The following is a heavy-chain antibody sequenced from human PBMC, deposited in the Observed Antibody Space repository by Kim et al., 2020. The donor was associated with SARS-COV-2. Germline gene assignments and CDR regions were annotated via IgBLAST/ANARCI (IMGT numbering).Heavy chain of an antibody. J-gene: IGHJ6*02. V-gene: IGHV1-69*13. D-gene: IGHD2-2*01. CDR3: ARGHCSSTACYAGDFYFGMDV. CDR1: GGSYSNSA. CDR2: TIPFYGSV. Sequence: SVKVSCRASGGSYSNSAISWVRQAPGQGLEWMGGTIPFYGSVYYPQKFQARVTISADASTSTVYMEMSSLRSDDTAVYYCARGHCSSTACYAGDFYFGMDVWGQGTTVTVSS.